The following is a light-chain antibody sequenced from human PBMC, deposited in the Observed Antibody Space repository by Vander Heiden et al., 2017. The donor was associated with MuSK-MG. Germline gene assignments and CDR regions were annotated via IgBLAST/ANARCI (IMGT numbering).Light chain of an antibody. CDR1: QSISSY. J-gene: IGKJ1*01. V-gene: IGKV1-39*01. CDR3: QQSHSAPQT. Sequence: DIQMTQSPSSLSASVGDRVTITCRASQSISSYLNWYQQKPGKAPNLLIYAASSLQSGVPSRFSGSGSGTDFTLTISRLQPEDFATYYCQQSHSAPQTFGQGTKVEI. CDR2: AAS.